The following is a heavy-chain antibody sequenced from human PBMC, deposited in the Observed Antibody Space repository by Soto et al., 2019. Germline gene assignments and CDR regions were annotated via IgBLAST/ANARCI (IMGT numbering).Heavy chain of an antibody. CDR2: ISYDGSNK. CDR1: GFTFSSYA. V-gene: IGHV3-30-3*01. J-gene: IGHJ6*02. CDR3: PREGGPDSGSDSNTSGVDL. Sequence: GGSLTLSCAASGFTFSSYAMYWVRQAPGKGLAWVAVISYDGSNKYYADSVQGRFTISRDNSKNTLYLKMNSLRAEDTAVYYCPREGGPDSGSDSNTSGVDLWGQGATLRVS. D-gene: IGHD1-26*01.